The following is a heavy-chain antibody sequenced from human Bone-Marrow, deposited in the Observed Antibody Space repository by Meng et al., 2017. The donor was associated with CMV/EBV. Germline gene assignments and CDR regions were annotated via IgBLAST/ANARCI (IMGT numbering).Heavy chain of an antibody. CDR1: GFTFGSYW. J-gene: IGHJ6*02. D-gene: IGHD1-26*01. CDR3: ARVMGGREGYYYYGMDV. V-gene: IGHV3-7*01. CDR2: IKQDGSEK. Sequence: GGSLRLSCAASGFTFGSYWMSWVRQAPGKGLEWVANIKQDGSEKYYVDSVKGRFTISRDNAKDSLYLQMNSLRAEDTAVYYCARVMGGREGYYYYGMDVWGQGTTVTVSS.